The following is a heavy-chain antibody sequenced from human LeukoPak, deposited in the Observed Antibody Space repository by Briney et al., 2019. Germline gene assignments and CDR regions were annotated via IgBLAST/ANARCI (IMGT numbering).Heavy chain of an antibody. V-gene: IGHV4-59*01. Sequence: SETLSLTCTVSGGPISSYYWSWIRQPPGKGLEWIGYIYYSGSTNYNPSLKSRVTISVDTSKNQFSLKLSSVTAADTAVYYCARGLVVYWGQGTLVTVSS. J-gene: IGHJ4*02. CDR3: ARGLVVY. CDR2: IYYSGST. CDR1: GGPISSYY.